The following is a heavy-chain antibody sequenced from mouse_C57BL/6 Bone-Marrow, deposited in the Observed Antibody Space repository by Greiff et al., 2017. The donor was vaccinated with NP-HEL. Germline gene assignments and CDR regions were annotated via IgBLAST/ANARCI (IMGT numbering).Heavy chain of an antibody. J-gene: IGHJ4*01. CDR1: GFTFSSYA. Sequence: DVKLVESGGGLVKPGGSLKLSCAASGFTFSSYAMSWVRQTPEKRLEWVATISDGGSYTYYPDNVKGRFTISRDNAKNNLYLQMSHLKSEDTAMYYCAREATVVATYAMDYWGQGTSVTVSS. V-gene: IGHV5-4*01. CDR3: AREATVVATYAMDY. D-gene: IGHD1-1*01. CDR2: ISDGGSYT.